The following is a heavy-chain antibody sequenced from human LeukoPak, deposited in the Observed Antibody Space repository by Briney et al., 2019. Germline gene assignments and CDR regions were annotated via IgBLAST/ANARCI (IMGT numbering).Heavy chain of an antibody. CDR1: GYTFTSYG. Sequence: ASVKVSCKASGYTFTSYGISWVRQAPGQGLEWMGWISAYNGNTNYAQKLQGRVTMTTDTSTSTAYMELRSLRSDDTAVYYCARDLKRDYDILTGSQALPPWPAHDYWGQGTLVTVSS. J-gene: IGHJ4*02. D-gene: IGHD3-9*01. V-gene: IGHV1-18*01. CDR3: ARDLKRDYDILTGSQALPPWPAHDY. CDR2: ISAYNGNT.